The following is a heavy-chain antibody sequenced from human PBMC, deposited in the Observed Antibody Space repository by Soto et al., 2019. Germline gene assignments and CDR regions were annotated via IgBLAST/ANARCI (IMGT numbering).Heavy chain of an antibody. Sequence: VQLQESGPGLVKPSETLSLTCTVSGGSISGYYWLWIRQSPGQGLEWIGYIHYSGSTNYNPSLKSRVTISVDTSKNQLSLKLCSVTAADTAVYYCARGSAAGTKSPFDYWGQGTLVTVSS. J-gene: IGHJ4*02. D-gene: IGHD6-13*01. CDR2: IHYSGST. V-gene: IGHV4-59*01. CDR3: ARGSAAGTKSPFDY. CDR1: GGSISGYY.